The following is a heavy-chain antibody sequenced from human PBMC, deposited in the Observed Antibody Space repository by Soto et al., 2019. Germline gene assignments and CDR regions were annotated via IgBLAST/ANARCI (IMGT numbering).Heavy chain of an antibody. D-gene: IGHD2-2*03. CDR1: GYIFVNYG. V-gene: IGHV1-18*01. Sequence: QVQLVQSGDEVRKPGSSVKVSCKASGYIFVNYGIAWVRQAPGQGLEWMGWISPYSGNTHYASKVQGRLTMTTHTSTSTTYLDLATLTSDDTALYYFAMLDNFITPTPQDVWVQGTTVTVSS. J-gene: IGHJ6*02. CDR3: AMLDNFITPTPQDV. CDR2: ISPYSGNT.